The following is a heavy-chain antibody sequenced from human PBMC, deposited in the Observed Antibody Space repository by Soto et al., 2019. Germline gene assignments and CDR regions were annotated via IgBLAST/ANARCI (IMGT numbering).Heavy chain of an antibody. CDR2: IYYSGST. CDR3: ARDSYGDYFWYFDL. D-gene: IGHD4-17*01. J-gene: IGHJ2*01. V-gene: IGHV4-31*03. CDR1: GGSISSGGYY. Sequence: QVQLQESGPGLVKPSQTLSLTCTVSGGSISSGGYYWSWIRQHPGKGREWIGYIYYSGSTYYNPSLKSRVTISVDTSKNQFSLKLSSVTAADTAVYYCARDSYGDYFWYFDLWGRGTLVTVSS.